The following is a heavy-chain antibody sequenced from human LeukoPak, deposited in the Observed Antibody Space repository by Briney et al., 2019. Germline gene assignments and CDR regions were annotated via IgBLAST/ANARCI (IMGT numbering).Heavy chain of an antibody. CDR2: IYYSGST. Sequence: SQTLSLTCTVSGGSISSGGYYWSWIRQHPGKGLEWIGYIYYSGSTYYNPSLKSRVTISVDTSKNQFSLKLNSVTAADTAVYYCARADYDSSGSPLYWGQGTLVTVSS. D-gene: IGHD3-22*01. J-gene: IGHJ4*02. V-gene: IGHV4-31*03. CDR1: GGSISSGGYY. CDR3: ARADYDSSGSPLY.